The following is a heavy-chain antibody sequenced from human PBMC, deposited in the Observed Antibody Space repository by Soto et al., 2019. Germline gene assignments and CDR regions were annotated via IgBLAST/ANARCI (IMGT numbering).Heavy chain of an antibody. J-gene: IGHJ4*02. CDR3: ARYKGFGSSSWYDY. D-gene: IGHD6-13*01. V-gene: IGHV4-59*01. Sequence: SENLSLTCTVSGGSISSYYWSWIRQPPGKGLEWIGYIYYSGSTNYNPSLKSRVTISVDTSKNQFSLKLSSVTAADTAVYYCARYKGFGSSSWYDYWGQGTLVTVSS. CDR2: IYYSGST. CDR1: GGSISSYY.